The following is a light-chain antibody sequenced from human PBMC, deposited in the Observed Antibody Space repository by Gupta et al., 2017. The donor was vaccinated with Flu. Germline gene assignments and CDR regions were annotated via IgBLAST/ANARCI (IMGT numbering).Light chain of an antibody. CDR3: QQYDSTHTST. Sequence: LGERATINCKSSQSVFYSLNNGNYLAWYQQKPGQPPKLLTSWASTRDSGVPDRFRHSGSGTDFTLTISRLHAEDVAVYYCQQYDSTHTSTFRQGAKVGIK. J-gene: IGKJ1*01. CDR2: WAS. CDR1: QSVFYSLNNGNY. V-gene: IGKV4-1*01.